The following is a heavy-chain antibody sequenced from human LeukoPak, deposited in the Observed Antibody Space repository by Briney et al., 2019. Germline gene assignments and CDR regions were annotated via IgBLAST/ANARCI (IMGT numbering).Heavy chain of an antibody. D-gene: IGHD6-13*01. Sequence: GGSLRLSCAASGFTFSSYSMNWVRQAPGKGLEWVSYVSSSGSIIYDADSVMGRFTISRDNSKNTLFLQMNSLRPDDTAVYYCAKRGHYSINWYHYFDYWGQGTLVTVSS. V-gene: IGHV3-48*01. CDR3: AKRGHYSINWYHYFDY. CDR2: VSSSGSII. J-gene: IGHJ4*02. CDR1: GFTFSSYS.